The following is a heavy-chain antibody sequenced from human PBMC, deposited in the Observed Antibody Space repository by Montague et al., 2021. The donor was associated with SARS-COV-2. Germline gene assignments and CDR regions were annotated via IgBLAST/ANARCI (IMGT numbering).Heavy chain of an antibody. Sequence: SETLSLTCTVSGGFISSYYWNWIRETPGKGLEWIGNIYYSGTTNYNPSXXSRVTISLDTPKNQFSLNLNSVTAADTAIYYCARDQAAKISFKGAFDIWGQGRMVTVSS. D-gene: IGHD3-3*01. CDR2: IYYSGTT. V-gene: IGHV4-59*01. CDR3: ARDQAAKISFKGAFDI. CDR1: GGFISSYY. J-gene: IGHJ3*02.